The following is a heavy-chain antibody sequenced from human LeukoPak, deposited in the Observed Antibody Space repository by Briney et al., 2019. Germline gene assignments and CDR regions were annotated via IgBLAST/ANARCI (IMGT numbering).Heavy chain of an antibody. J-gene: IGHJ4*02. Sequence: GESLKISCKGSGYSFTSYWIGWVRQAPGKGLEWVAFIRYDGSNKYYADSVKGRFTISRDNSKNTLYLQMNSLRAEDTAVYYCAKDRSAYCGGDCYPDYWGQGTLVTVSS. CDR1: GYSFTSYW. D-gene: IGHD2-21*02. CDR3: AKDRSAYCGGDCYPDY. V-gene: IGHV3-30*02. CDR2: IRYDGSNK.